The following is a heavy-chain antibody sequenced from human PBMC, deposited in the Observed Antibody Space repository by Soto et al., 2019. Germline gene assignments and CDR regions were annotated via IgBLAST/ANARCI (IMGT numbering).Heavy chain of an antibody. V-gene: IGHV1-69*01. CDR3: ARANGPDDYVWGSYRTVSSMDV. D-gene: IGHD3-16*02. CDR2: IIPIFGTA. CDR1: GGTFSSYA. Sequence: QVQLVQSGAEVKKPGSSVKVSCKASGGTFSSYAISWVRQAPGQGLEWMGGIIPIFGTANYAQKFQGRVTITGDESTSTAYMELSSLRSEDTAVYYCARANGPDDYVWGSYRTVSSMDVWGQGTTVTVSS. J-gene: IGHJ6*02.